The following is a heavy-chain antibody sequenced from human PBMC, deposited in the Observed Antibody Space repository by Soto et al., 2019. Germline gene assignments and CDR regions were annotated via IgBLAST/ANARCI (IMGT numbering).Heavy chain of an antibody. Sequence: SETLSLTCAVYGGSFSGYYWSWIRQPPGKGLEWIGEINHSGSTNYNPSLKSRVTISVDTSKNQFSLKLSSVTAADTAVYYCARGGEAARPLDYWGQGTLVTVS. V-gene: IGHV4-34*01. D-gene: IGHD6-6*01. CDR2: INHSGST. CDR3: ARGGEAARPLDY. J-gene: IGHJ4*02. CDR1: GGSFSGYY.